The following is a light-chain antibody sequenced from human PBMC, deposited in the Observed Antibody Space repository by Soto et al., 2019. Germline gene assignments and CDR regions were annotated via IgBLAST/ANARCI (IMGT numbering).Light chain of an antibody. CDR3: QQRSNWPPT. V-gene: IGKV3-11*01. CDR2: DAS. CDR1: QRVSNY. Sequence: EIMLTQSPDTLSLSPGNRATLSSRVSQRVSNYLAWYEQNLGQPPRLLIYDASNRATGIPARFSGSGSGTDFTLTISSLEPEDFAVYYCQQRSNWPPTFGQGTKVEIK. J-gene: IGKJ1*01.